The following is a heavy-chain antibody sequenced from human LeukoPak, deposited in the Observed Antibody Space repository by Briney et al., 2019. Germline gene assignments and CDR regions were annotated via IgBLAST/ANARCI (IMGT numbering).Heavy chain of an antibody. D-gene: IGHD2-15*01. CDR3: AKGRDIVSPGLFDY. Sequence: PGGSLRLSCVVSGFTFSDYHMNWVRQAPGKGLEWVSSISTSNSYIYYADSLTGRFTISRDNAKNSLYLQMNSLRAEDTAVYYCAKGRDIVSPGLFDYWGQGTLVTVSS. V-gene: IGHV3-21*04. J-gene: IGHJ4*02. CDR2: ISTSNSYI. CDR1: GFTFSDYH.